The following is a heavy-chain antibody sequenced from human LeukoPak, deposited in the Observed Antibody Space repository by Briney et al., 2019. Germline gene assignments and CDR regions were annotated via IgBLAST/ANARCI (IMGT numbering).Heavy chain of an antibody. D-gene: IGHD6-19*01. CDR2: ISSSSSYI. CDR1: GFTFSSYS. CDR3: ARDFRVAGNFDY. J-gene: IGHJ4*02. V-gene: IGHV3-21*01. Sequence: GGSLRLSCAASGFTFSSYSMNWVRQAPGKGLEWVSSISSSSSYIYYADSVKGRFTISRDNAKNSLYLQMNSLRAEDTALYYCARDFRVAGNFDYWGQGTLVTVSS.